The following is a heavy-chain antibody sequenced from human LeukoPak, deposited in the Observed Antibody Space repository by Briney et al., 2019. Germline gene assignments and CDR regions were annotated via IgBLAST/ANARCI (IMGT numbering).Heavy chain of an antibody. Sequence: PSETLSLTCTVSGGSIGSSSYYWGWIRQPPGKGLEWIGTIYYSGSTYQNSSLKSRVTISKDTSKNQFSLKLSFVTAADTAVYFCARGWQLSDYFDYWGQGTLVTVSS. J-gene: IGHJ4*02. V-gene: IGHV4-39*01. CDR3: ARGWQLSDYFDY. CDR1: GGSIGSSSYY. CDR2: IYYSGST. D-gene: IGHD4-23*01.